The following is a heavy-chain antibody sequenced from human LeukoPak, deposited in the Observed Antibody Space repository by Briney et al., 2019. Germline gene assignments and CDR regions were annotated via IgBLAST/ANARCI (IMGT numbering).Heavy chain of an antibody. Sequence: GGSLRLSCAASGFTFSNAWMSWVRQAPGKGLEWVGRIKSKTDGGTTDYAAPVKGRFTISRVDSKNTLYLQMNSLKTEDTAVYYCTTDWWGPLVVAPAALWGQGTLVTVSS. CDR2: IKSKTDGGTT. CDR3: TTDWWGPLVVAPAAL. V-gene: IGHV3-15*01. J-gene: IGHJ4*02. D-gene: IGHD2-2*01. CDR1: GFTFSNAW.